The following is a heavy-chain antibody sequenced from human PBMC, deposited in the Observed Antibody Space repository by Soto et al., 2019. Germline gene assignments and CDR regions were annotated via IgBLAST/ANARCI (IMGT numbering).Heavy chain of an antibody. CDR2: IYYSGST. V-gene: IGHV4-59*01. D-gene: IGHD6-6*01. CDR1: VGSISSYY. CDR3: ARIQSQSRIAARPYNWFDP. Sequence: SETLSLTCTVSVGSISSYYWSWIRQPPGKGLEWIGYIYYSGSTNYNPSLKSRVTISVDTSKNQFSLKLSSVTAADTAVYYCARIQSQSRIAARPYNWFDPWGQGTLVTVSS. J-gene: IGHJ5*02.